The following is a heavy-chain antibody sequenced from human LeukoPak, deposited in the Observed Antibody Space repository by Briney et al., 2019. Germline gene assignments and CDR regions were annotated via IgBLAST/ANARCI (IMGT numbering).Heavy chain of an antibody. J-gene: IGHJ4*02. CDR2: INAGNGNT. Sequence: RASVKVSCKASGYTFTSYAMNWVRQAPGQRLEWMGWINAGNGNTKYSQKFQGRVTITRDTSASTAYMELSSLRSGDTAVYYCAANDFWSGFRFDYWGQGTLVTVSS. V-gene: IGHV1-3*01. CDR1: GYTFTSYA. D-gene: IGHD3-3*01. CDR3: AANDFWSGFRFDY.